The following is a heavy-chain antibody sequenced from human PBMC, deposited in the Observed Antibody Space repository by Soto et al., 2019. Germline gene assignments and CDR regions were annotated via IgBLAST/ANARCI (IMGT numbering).Heavy chain of an antibody. Sequence: GESLKISCKGSGYSFTSYWIGWVRQMPGKGLEWMGIIYPGDSDTRYSPSFQGQVTISVDKSISTAYLQWSSLKASDTAMYYCARQKLLYGANYYYYGMDVWGQGTTVTVS. CDR2: IYPGDSDT. CDR3: ARQKLLYGANYYYYGMDV. D-gene: IGHD4-17*01. J-gene: IGHJ6*02. CDR1: GYSFTSYW. V-gene: IGHV5-51*01.